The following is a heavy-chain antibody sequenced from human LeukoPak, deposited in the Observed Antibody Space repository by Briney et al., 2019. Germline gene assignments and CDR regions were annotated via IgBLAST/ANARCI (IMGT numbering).Heavy chain of an antibody. CDR1: GYTFTSYA. CDR2: INAGNGNT. V-gene: IGHV1-3*03. CDR3: ARDDYGDYSLDY. J-gene: IGHJ4*02. D-gene: IGHD4-17*01. Sequence: VKVSCKASGYTFTSYAMHWVRQAPGQRLEWMGWINAGNGNTKYSQEFQGRVTITRDTSASTAYMELSSLRSEDMAVYYCARDDYGDYSLDYWGQGTLVTVSS.